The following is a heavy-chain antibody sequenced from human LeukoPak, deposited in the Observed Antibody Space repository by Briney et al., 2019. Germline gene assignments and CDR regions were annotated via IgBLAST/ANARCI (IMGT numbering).Heavy chain of an antibody. V-gene: IGHV1-2*02. CDR3: ARDRGSEYCSSTSCYHYYYYMDV. Sequence: GGSLRLSCAASGFTFSSYAMHWVRQAPGQGLEWMGWINPNSGGTNYQGRVTMTRDTSISTAYMELSRLRSDDTAVYYCARDRGSEYCSSTSCYHYYYYMDVWAKGTTVTVSS. J-gene: IGHJ6*03. CDR1: GFTFSSYA. D-gene: IGHD2-2*01. CDR2: INPNSGGT.